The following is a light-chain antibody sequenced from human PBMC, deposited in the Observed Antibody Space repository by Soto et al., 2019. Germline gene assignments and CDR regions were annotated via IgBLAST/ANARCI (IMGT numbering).Light chain of an antibody. CDR3: SPYGGSNNFGV. CDR1: SSDVGAYDY. J-gene: IGLJ1*01. Sequence: QSALTQPPSASGSPGQSVTISCTGTSSDVGAYDYVSWYQQHPGKVPKLMMYEVNKRPSGVPDRFSGSKSGNTASLTVSGLQAEDEADYSCSPYGGSNNFGVFGTGTKLTVL. CDR2: EVN. V-gene: IGLV2-8*01.